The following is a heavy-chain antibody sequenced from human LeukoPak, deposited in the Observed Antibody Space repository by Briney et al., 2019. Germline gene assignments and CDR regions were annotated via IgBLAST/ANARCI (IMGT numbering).Heavy chain of an antibody. V-gene: IGHV4-59*01. CDR2: IYYSGST. CDR3: ARGLNCGGDCYLSSYWYFDL. Sequence: SETLSLTCTVSGGSISSYYWSWIRQPPGKGLEWIGYIYYSGSTNYNPSLKSRVTISVDTSKNQFSLKLSSVTAADTAVYYCARGLNCGGDCYLSSYWYFDLWGRGTLVTVSS. J-gene: IGHJ2*01. D-gene: IGHD2-21*02. CDR1: GGSISSYY.